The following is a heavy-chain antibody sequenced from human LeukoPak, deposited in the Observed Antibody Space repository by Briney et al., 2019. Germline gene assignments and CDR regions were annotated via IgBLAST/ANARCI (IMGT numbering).Heavy chain of an antibody. V-gene: IGHV4-4*07. CDR3: ARDQPSSSSWYHYYYMDV. CDR1: GGSFSGYY. D-gene: IGHD6-13*01. J-gene: IGHJ6*03. CDR2: IYTSGST. Sequence: SETLSLTCAVYGGSFSGYYWSWIRQPPGKGLEWIGRIYTSGSTNYNPSLKSRVTMSVDTSKNQFSLKLSSVTAADTAVYYCARDQPSSSSWYHYYYMDVWGKGTTVTISS.